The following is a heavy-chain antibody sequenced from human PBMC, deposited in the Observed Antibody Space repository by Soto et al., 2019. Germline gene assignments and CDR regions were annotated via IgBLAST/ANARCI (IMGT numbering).Heavy chain of an antibody. CDR2: ISGSGGST. V-gene: IGHV3-23*01. CDR1: GFTFSSYA. D-gene: IGHD3-22*01. CDR3: AKEGSMGLLLFDYFDY. Sequence: PGGSLRLSCAASGFTFSSYAMSWVRQAPGKGLEWVSAISGSGGSTYYADSVKGRFTISRDNSKNTLYLQMNSLRAEDTAVYYCAKEGSMGLLLFDYFDYWGQGTLVTVSS. J-gene: IGHJ4*02.